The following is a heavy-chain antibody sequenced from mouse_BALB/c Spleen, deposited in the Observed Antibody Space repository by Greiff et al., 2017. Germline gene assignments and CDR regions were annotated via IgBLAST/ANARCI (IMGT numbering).Heavy chain of an antibody. CDR3: ARYYYGSSSWFAY. D-gene: IGHD1-1*01. CDR1: GFTFSSYT. Sequence: DVKLVESGGGLVKPGGSLKLSCAASGFTFSSYTMSWVRQTPEKRLEWVATISSGGGNTYYPDSVKGRFTISRDNAKNNLYLQMSSLRSEDTALYYCARYYYGSSSWFAYWGQGTLVTVSA. CDR2: ISSGGGNT. V-gene: IGHV5-9*03. J-gene: IGHJ3*01.